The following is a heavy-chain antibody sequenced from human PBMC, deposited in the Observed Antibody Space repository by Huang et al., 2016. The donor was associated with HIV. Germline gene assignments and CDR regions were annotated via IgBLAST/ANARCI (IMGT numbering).Heavy chain of an antibody. D-gene: IGHD3-10*01. V-gene: IGHV5-51*01. CDR2: IYPVESDT. Sequence: EVQLVQSGAEVKKPGESLKISCKGSGYRFRSNWIGWVRQMPGKGLEWMGIIYPVESDTRESPSFQGQVTISADKSINTAYLQWSSLKASDTAMYYCARLIGSPSFYYGLDVWGQGTTVTVSS. CDR1: GYRFRSNW. J-gene: IGHJ6*02. CDR3: ARLIGSPSFYYGLDV.